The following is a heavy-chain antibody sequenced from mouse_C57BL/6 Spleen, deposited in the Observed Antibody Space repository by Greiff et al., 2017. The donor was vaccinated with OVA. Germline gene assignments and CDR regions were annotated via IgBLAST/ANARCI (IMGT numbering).Heavy chain of an antibody. CDR1: GYTFTGYW. Sequence: QVQLQHSGAELMKPGASVKLSCKATGYTFTGYWIEWVKQRPGHGLEWIGEILPGSGSTNYTEKFKGKATFTADTSSNTAYMQLSSLTTEDSAIYYCARGYSWGFAYWGQGTLVTVSA. CDR3: ARGYSWGFAY. J-gene: IGHJ3*01. D-gene: IGHD2-12*01. V-gene: IGHV1-9*01. CDR2: ILPGSGST.